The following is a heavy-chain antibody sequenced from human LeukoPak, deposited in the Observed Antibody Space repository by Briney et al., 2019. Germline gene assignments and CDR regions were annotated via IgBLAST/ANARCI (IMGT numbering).Heavy chain of an antibody. D-gene: IGHD5-12*01. J-gene: IGHJ3*02. CDR2: FYYTGST. CDR3: ARHSRSGYGDYESAFDI. V-gene: IGHV4-39*01. Sequence: SETLSLTCIVSGGSISSSGYYWDWIRQPPGKGLEWIGNFYYTGSTYYNPSLKSRITISVDTSKNQFSLKLRSVTAADTAVYYCARHSRSGYGDYESAFDIGGQGTMVTVSS. CDR1: GGSISSSGYY.